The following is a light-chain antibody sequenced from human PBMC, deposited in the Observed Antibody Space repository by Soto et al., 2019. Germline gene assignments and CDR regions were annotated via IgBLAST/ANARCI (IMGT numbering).Light chain of an antibody. CDR2: DAS. CDR1: QSVSSY. V-gene: IGKV3-11*01. J-gene: IGKJ1*01. CDR3: QQRSNWPPWT. Sequence: EIVLTQSPATLSLSPGERATLSCRASQSVSSYLAWYQQNPGQAPRLLIYDASNRATGIPARFSGSGSGTGFTLTISSLEPEDFAVYYCQQRSNWPPWTFGQGTKVEIK.